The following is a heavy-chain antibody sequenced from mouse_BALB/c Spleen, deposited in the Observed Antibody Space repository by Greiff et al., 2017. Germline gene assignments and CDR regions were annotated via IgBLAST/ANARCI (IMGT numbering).Heavy chain of an antibody. Sequence: VQGVESGAELVKPGASVKLSCTASGFNIKDTYMHWVKQRPEQGLEWIGRIDPANGNTKYDPKFQGKATLTADKSSSTAYMQLSSLASEDSAVYYCARGDDYDRFDYWGQGTTLTVSS. J-gene: IGHJ2*01. CDR2: IDPANGNT. V-gene: IGHV14-3*02. D-gene: IGHD2-4*01. CDR3: ARGDDYDRFDY. CDR1: GFNIKDTY.